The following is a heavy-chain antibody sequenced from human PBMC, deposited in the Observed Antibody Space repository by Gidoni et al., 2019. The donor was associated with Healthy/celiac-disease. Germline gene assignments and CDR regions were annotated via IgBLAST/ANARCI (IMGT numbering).Heavy chain of an antibody. CDR3: AKDRHSRGSGQSHFQH. J-gene: IGHJ1*01. CDR1: GFTFSSYG. Sequence: QVQLVESGGGVVQPGRSLRLSCAASGFTFSSYGMHGVRQATGKGLEWVVVIRYDGSNKYYADSVKGRFTISRENSKNTLYMQRNSLRAEETAVYYCAKDRHSRGSGQSHFQHWGQGTLVTVSS. CDR2: IRYDGSNK. D-gene: IGHD1-26*01. V-gene: IGHV3-30*02.